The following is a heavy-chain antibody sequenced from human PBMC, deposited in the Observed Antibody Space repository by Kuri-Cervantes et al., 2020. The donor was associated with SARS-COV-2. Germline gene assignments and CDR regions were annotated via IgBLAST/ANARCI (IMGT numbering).Heavy chain of an antibody. J-gene: IGHJ3*02. CDR1: GVSFDYRF. CDR3: ARSGPGALSREDGAFDI. Sequence: SVKVSCKASGVSFDYRFLHWVRQAPGQALEWMGWITPFNGNTNYAQRFQDRVTITRDRSMSTAYMELSSLRFEDTAMYYCARSGPGALSREDGAFDIWGQGTMVTVSS. CDR2: ITPFNGNT. D-gene: IGHD3-16*02. V-gene: IGHV1-45*02.